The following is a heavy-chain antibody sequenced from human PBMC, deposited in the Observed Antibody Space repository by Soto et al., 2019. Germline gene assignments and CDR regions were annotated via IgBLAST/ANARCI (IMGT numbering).Heavy chain of an antibody. CDR1: GYTFTSYY. CDR2: INPSGGST. Sequence: QVQLVQSGAGVKRPGASVKVSCKASGYTFTSYYIHWVRQAPGQGLEWMGIINPSGGSTSYAQKFQGRVTMTRDMSTSKVYMERSSLRSEDTAVYYCARASSGATYAHFDYWGQGTLVTVSS. D-gene: IGHD6-19*01. CDR3: ARASSGATYAHFDY. V-gene: IGHV1-46*01. J-gene: IGHJ4*02.